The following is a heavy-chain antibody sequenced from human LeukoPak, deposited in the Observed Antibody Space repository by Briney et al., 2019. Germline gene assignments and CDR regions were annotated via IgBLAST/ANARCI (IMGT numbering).Heavy chain of an antibody. J-gene: IGHJ4*02. CDR1: GFTFSSYS. V-gene: IGHV3-48*01. CDR3: AKGSRYSSGWYDEIDY. D-gene: IGHD6-19*01. Sequence: GGSLRLSCAASGFTFSSYSMNWVRQAPGKGLEWVSYISSSSSTIYYADSVKGRFTISRDNAKNSLYLQMNSLRAEDTAVYYCAKGSRYSSGWYDEIDYWGQGTLVTVSS. CDR2: ISSSSSTI.